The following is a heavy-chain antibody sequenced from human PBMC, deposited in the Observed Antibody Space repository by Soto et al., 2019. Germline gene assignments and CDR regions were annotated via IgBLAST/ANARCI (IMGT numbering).Heavy chain of an antibody. J-gene: IGHJ4*02. CDR1: GYTFTGYY. CDR3: ARALTSSGYYITEY. D-gene: IGHD3-3*01. V-gene: IGHV1-2*02. CDR2: INPNSGGT. Sequence: GASVKVSCKASGYTFTGYYMHWVRQAPGQGIEWMGWINPNSGGTNYAQKFQGRVTMTRDTSISTAYMELSRLRSDDTAVYYCARALTSSGYYITEYWGQGTLVTVSS.